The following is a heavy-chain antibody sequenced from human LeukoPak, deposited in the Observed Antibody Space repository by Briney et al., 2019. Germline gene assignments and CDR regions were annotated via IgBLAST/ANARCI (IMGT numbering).Heavy chain of an antibody. Sequence: GGSLRLSCAASGFPFSIYTMNWVRQAPGKGLEWVSSISGSSNDIYYADSVKGRFTISRDNAKNSLYLQMNSLPAQDTAVYYCATDYYCSGGSCYPPDWGQGTLVTVSS. V-gene: IGHV3-21*01. CDR3: ATDYYCSGGSCYPPD. D-gene: IGHD2-15*01. J-gene: IGHJ4*02. CDR1: GFPFSIYT. CDR2: ISGSSNDI.